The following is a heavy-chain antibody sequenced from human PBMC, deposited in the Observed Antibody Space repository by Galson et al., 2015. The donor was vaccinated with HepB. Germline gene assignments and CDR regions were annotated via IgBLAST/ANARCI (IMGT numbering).Heavy chain of an antibody. V-gene: IGHV3-30-3*01. CDR1: GFTFSSYA. CDR2: ISYDGTNK. J-gene: IGHJ4*02. D-gene: IGHD1-14*01. CDR3: ARDNRFDY. Sequence: SLRLSCAASGFTFSSYAMHWVRQAPGKGLEWVAVISYDGTNKYYADSVMGRFTISRDNSRNTLYLQMNSLGAEDTAVYYCARDNRFDYWGQGTLVTVSS.